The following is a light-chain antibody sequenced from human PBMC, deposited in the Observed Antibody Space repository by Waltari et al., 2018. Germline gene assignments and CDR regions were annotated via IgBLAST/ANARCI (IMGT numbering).Light chain of an antibody. J-gene: IGKJ1*01. CDR1: QSVSSN. Sequence: EIVMTQSPATLSVSPGERDTLSCRASQSVSSNLAWYQHKPGQSPRLLIYGASTRATGIAARFSGSGSGTEFTLTISSLQSEDFALYYCQQYNDWPRTFGQGTKVEI. CDR3: QQYNDWPRT. V-gene: IGKV3-15*01. CDR2: GAS.